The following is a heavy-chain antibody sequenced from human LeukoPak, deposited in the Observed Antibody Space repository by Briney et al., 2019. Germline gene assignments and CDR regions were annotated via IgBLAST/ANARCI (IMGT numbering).Heavy chain of an antibody. CDR1: GFTFSGYA. CDR3: AKQGAYGSGSYPGFDY. Sequence: GGSLRLSCAASGFTFSGYAMHWVRQAPGKGLEWVSAISGSGGSTYYADSVKGRFTISRDNSKNTLYLQMNSLRAEDTAVYYCAKQGAYGSGSYPGFDYWGQGTLVTVSS. CDR2: ISGSGGST. V-gene: IGHV3-23*01. D-gene: IGHD3-10*01. J-gene: IGHJ4*02.